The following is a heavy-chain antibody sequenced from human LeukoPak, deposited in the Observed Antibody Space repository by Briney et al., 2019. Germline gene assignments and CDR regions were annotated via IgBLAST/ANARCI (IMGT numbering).Heavy chain of an antibody. Sequence: PGGSLRLSCGASGFVFSDYSMNWVRQAPGKGLEWVSCLTSSSEDIHYADSVKGRFTMSRDNAKNSLSLQMNNLSADDTAVYYCAKGLSRDSFAVDYWGQGTPVTVSS. D-gene: IGHD2-21*02. CDR3: AKGLSRDSFAVDY. CDR2: LTSSSEDI. V-gene: IGHV3-21*01. CDR1: GFVFSDYS. J-gene: IGHJ4*02.